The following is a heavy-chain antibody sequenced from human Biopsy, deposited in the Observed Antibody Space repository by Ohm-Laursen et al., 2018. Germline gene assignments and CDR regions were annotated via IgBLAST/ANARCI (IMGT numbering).Heavy chain of an antibody. Sequence: SLRLSCAASGFTYTTFAMSWVRQAPGKGPEWVSTISANGATSYYADSVKGRFTISRDNSKNTLYLQMNSVRADDTAIYYFAKGGSITIFGVVINNCFDPWGQGTRVTVSS. D-gene: IGHD3-3*01. V-gene: IGHV3-23*01. CDR2: ISANGATS. J-gene: IGHJ5*02. CDR1: GFTYTTFA. CDR3: AKGGSITIFGVVINNCFDP.